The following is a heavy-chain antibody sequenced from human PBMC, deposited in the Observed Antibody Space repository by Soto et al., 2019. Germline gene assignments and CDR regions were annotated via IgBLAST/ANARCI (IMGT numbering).Heavy chain of an antibody. D-gene: IGHD5-12*01. J-gene: IGHJ4*02. CDR2: TSYDGSNK. V-gene: IGHV3-30-3*01. CDR1: GFTFSSYA. CDR3: AREEYSGWPPANY. Sequence: GGSLRLSCAASGFTFSSYAMHWVRQAPGKGLEWVAVTSYDGSNKYYADSVKGRFTISRDNSKNTLYLQMNSLRAEDTAVYYCAREEYSGWPPANYWGQGTLVTVSS.